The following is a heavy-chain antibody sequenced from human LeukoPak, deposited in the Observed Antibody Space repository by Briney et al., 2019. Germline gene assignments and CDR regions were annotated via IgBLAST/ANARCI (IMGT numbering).Heavy chain of an antibody. CDR1: GFTFNNFG. J-gene: IGHJ4*02. Sequence: GGSLRLSCAPYGFTFNNFGMHWVRQAPGKGLEWVSFIGYEGVHKYYADSVKGRFTISKDNSKATLYLQMNSLRPEDTAVYYCAKDLHGGYSSDYWGQGTLVTVFS. CDR3: AKDLHGGYSSDY. V-gene: IGHV3-30*02. CDR2: IGYEGVHK. D-gene: IGHD4-23*01.